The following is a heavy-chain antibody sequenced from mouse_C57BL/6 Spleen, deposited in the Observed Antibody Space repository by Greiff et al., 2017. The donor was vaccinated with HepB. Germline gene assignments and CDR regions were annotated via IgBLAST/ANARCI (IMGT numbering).Heavy chain of an antibody. CDR3: AHYGSSLYYAMDY. CDR2: IYPRSGNT. Sequence: QVQLKESGAELARPGASVKLSCKASGYTFTSYGISWVKQRTGQGLEWIGEIYPRSGNTYYNEKFKGKATLTADKSSSTAYMELRRLTSEDSAVYFCAHYGSSLYYAMDYWGQGTSVTVSS. CDR1: GYTFTSYG. D-gene: IGHD1-1*01. J-gene: IGHJ4*01. V-gene: IGHV1-81*01.